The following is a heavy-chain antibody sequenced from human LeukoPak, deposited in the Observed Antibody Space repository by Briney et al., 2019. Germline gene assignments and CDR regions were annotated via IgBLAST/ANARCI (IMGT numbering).Heavy chain of an antibody. D-gene: IGHD1-1*01. V-gene: IGHV3-74*01. Sequence: GGSLRLSCAASGFTFSSYWMHWVRQAPGKGLVWVSRINSDGSSTSYADSVKGRFTISRDNSKNTLYLQMNSLRAEDTAVYYCAKGPPTTSNHYWGQGTLVTVSS. CDR2: INSDGSST. CDR1: GFTFSSYW. J-gene: IGHJ4*02. CDR3: AKGPPTTSNHY.